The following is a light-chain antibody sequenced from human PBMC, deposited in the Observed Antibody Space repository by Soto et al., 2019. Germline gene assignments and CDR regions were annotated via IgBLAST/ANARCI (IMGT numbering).Light chain of an antibody. CDR2: KAS. CDR1: QTISSW. CDR3: QHYNSYPEA. V-gene: IGKV1-5*03. J-gene: IGKJ1*01. Sequence: DIQMTQSPSTLSGSVGDRVTITCRASQTISSWLAWYQQTPGKAPKAXIYKASTLKSGVPSRLSGSGAGTDFTLPISSLQPDDFATYYCQHYNSYPEAFGQGTQVDIK.